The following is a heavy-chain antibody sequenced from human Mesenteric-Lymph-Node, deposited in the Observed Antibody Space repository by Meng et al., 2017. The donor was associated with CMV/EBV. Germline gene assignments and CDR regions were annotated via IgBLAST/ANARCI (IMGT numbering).Heavy chain of an antibody. V-gene: IGHV4-39*07. D-gene: IGHD3-3*01. J-gene: IGHJ6*02. CDR2: IYYNGST. CDR1: GGSISSSTYY. Sequence: SETLSLTCTVFGGSISSSTYYWGWIRQPPGKGLKWIGNIYYNGSTYDNPTLKSRVIISVDTSKNQFSLRLSSVTAADTAVYYCAGGFGMLIMRSRGGPIAGYGMDVWGQGTTVTVSS. CDR3: AGGFGMLIMRSRGGPIAGYGMDV.